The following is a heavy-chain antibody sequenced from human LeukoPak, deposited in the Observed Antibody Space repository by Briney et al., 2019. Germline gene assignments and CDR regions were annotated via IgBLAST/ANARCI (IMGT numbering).Heavy chain of an antibody. D-gene: IGHD3-22*01. CDR3: AREAEYYYDSKGAFDI. CDR1: GGSISSYY. J-gene: IGHJ3*02. Sequence: PSETLSLTCTVSGGSISSYYWSWIRQPPGKGLEWIGYIYYSGSTNYNPSLKSRVTISVDTSKNQFSLKLSSVTAADTAVYYCAREAEYYYDSKGAFDIWGQGTMVTVSS. CDR2: IYYSGST. V-gene: IGHV4-59*01.